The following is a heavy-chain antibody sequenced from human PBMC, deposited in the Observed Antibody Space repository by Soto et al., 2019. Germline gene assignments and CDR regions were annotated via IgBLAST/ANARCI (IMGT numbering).Heavy chain of an antibody. Sequence: GASVKVSCKASGGTFSSYAISWVRQAPGQGLEWMGGIIPIFGTANYAQKFQGRVTITADESTSTAYMELSSLRSEDTAVYYCASQRYGDYEQQTPYNYWGQGTLVTAPQ. CDR1: GGTFSSYA. J-gene: IGHJ4*02. V-gene: IGHV1-69*13. CDR3: ASQRYGDYEQQTPYNY. CDR2: IIPIFGTA. D-gene: IGHD4-17*01.